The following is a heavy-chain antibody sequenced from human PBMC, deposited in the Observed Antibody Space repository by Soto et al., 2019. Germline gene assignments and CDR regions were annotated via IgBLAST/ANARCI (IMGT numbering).Heavy chain of an antibody. Sequence: QLQLQESGPGLVKPSETLSLTCTVSGGSISSSSYYWGWIRQPPGKGLEWIGSIYYSGTTYYNPSLKSRVTISVDTSKNQFSLRLSSVTAADTDVYYCARPNKAMGNGYYGMDVWGQGTTVTVSS. V-gene: IGHV4-39*01. CDR1: GGSISSSSYY. D-gene: IGHD5-18*01. J-gene: IGHJ6*02. CDR2: IYYSGTT. CDR3: ARPNKAMGNGYYGMDV.